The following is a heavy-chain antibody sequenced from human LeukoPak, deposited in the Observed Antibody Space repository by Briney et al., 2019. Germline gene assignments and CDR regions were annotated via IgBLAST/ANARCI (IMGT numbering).Heavy chain of an antibody. Sequence: ASVTVSCKASGYTFTSYGISWVRQAPGQGLEWMGWISAYNGNTNYAQKLQGRVTMTTDTSTSTAYMELRSLRSDDTAVYYCARGGYDILTGYDGAPFDYWGQGTLVTVSS. V-gene: IGHV1-18*01. CDR3: ARGGYDILTGYDGAPFDY. CDR2: ISAYNGNT. J-gene: IGHJ4*02. CDR1: GYTFTSYG. D-gene: IGHD3-9*01.